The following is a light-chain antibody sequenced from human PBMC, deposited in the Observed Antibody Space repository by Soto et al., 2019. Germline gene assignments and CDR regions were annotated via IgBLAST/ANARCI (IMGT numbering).Light chain of an antibody. J-gene: IGKJ3*01. Sequence: EIVLTQSPATLSLSPGERATLSCRASQSVSSYLAWYQQKPGQAPRLLIYDASNRATGIPARFSGSGSGTDFTLTISSLESEDFAVYSCQQRSNWPPLFGPGTKVDIK. CDR1: QSVSSY. CDR3: QQRSNWPPL. CDR2: DAS. V-gene: IGKV3-11*01.